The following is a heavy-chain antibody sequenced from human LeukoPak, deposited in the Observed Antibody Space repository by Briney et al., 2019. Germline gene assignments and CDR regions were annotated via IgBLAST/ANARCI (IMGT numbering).Heavy chain of an antibody. V-gene: IGHV1-46*01. D-gene: IGHD2-21*02. J-gene: IGHJ5*02. CDR2: INPSGGST. CDR3: ARGGDWGPWGNQNWFDP. Sequence: GASVKVSCKASGYTFTSYYMHWVRQAPGQGLEWMGIINPSGGSTSYAQKFQGRVTMTRDTSTSTVYMELSSLRSEDTAVYYCARGGDWGPWGNQNWFDPWGQGTLVTVSS. CDR1: GYTFTSYY.